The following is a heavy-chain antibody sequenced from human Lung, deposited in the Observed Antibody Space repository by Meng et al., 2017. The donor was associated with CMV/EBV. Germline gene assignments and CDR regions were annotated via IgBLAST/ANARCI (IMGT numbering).Heavy chain of an antibody. D-gene: IGHD3-22*01. CDR3: AREARGNSGFYYFFDY. CDR2: INPNSGVT. CDR1: GYTFTDYY. V-gene: IGHV1-2*02. J-gene: IGHJ4*02. Sequence: VKVSCKAFGYTFTDYYIPWVRQAPGQGLEWMGWINPNSGVTNYAQKFQGRVSMTRDMSISAAYMELSGLRSDDTAAFYCAREARGNSGFYYFFDYWGQGTLVTVSS.